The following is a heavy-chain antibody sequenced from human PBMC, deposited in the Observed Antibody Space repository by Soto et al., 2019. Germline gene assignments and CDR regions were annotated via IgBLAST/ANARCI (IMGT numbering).Heavy chain of an antibody. V-gene: IGHV4-34*01. CDR2: IKHSGST. D-gene: IGHD3-3*02. Sequence: PSETLSLTCAVHGGSFSGYYWSWIRQPPGKGPEWIGEIKHSGSTFYNPSLKSRVTLSIDTSKNQFSLKLSSVTAADTAVYFCVGTTFFSQKYNWFDPWGQGTLVTVS. CDR3: VGTTFFSQKYNWFDP. CDR1: GGSFSGYY. J-gene: IGHJ5*02.